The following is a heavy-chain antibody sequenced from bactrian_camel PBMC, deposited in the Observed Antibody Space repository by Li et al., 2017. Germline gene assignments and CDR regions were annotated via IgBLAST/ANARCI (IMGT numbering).Heavy chain of an antibody. CDR3: AQEGQIYKSDCYSGSSGLQFGY. V-gene: IGHV3S42*01. CDR2: IDSDGRT. CDR1: GYTYDTYC. D-gene: IGHD3*01. Sequence: EVQLVESGGGSVQAGGSLRLSCAARGYTYDTYCMGWFRRPPGKEREGIAVIDSDGRTSYADSVKGRFTISKDNAKNTLYLQMNSLKPEDTAMYYCAQEGQIYKSDCYSGSSGLQFGYWGQGTQVTVS. J-gene: IGHJ6*01.